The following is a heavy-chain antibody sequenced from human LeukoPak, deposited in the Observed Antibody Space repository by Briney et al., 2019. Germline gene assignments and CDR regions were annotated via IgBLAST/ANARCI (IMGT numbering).Heavy chain of an antibody. Sequence: ASVKVSCKASGYTFTSYGISWVRQAPGQGLEWMGWISAYNGNTNYAQKLQGRVTMTTDTSTSTVYMELSSLRSEDTAVYYCARDNSVEDTAWWFDPWGQGTLVTVSS. CDR1: GYTFTSYG. CDR3: ARDNSVEDTAWWFDP. V-gene: IGHV1-18*01. CDR2: ISAYNGNT. D-gene: IGHD4-23*01. J-gene: IGHJ5*02.